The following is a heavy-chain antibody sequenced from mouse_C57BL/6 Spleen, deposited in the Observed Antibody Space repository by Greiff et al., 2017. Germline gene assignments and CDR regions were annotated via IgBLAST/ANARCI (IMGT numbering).Heavy chain of an antibody. CDR1: GYTFTSYW. CDR2: IDPSDSYT. CDR3: ARGETLYYFDY. Sequence: QVQLQQPGAELVRPGTSVKLSCKASGYTFTSYWMHWVKQRPGQGLEWIGVIDPSDSYTNYNQKFKGKATLTVDTSSSTAYMQLSSLTSEDSAVXYCARGETLYYFDYWGQGTTLTVSS. V-gene: IGHV1-59*01. J-gene: IGHJ2*01.